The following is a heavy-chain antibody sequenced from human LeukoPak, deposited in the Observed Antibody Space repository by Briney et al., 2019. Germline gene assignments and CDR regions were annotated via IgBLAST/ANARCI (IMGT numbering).Heavy chain of an antibody. Sequence: ASVKVSCKASGGTFSSYAISWVRQAPGQGLEWMGRIIPIFGTANYAQMFQGRVTITTDESTSTAYMELSSLRSEDTAVYYCASLILGSNYYFDYWGQGTLVTVSS. CDR2: IIPIFGTA. V-gene: IGHV1-69*05. CDR3: ASLILGSNYYFDY. J-gene: IGHJ4*02. D-gene: IGHD3-10*01. CDR1: GGTFSSYA.